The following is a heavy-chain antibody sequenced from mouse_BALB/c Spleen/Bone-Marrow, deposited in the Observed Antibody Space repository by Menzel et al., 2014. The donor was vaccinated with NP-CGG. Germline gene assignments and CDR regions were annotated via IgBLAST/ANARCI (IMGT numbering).Heavy chain of an antibody. CDR3: TREGDSPFAY. D-gene: IGHD2-13*01. CDR1: GYTFTSYY. Sequence: VQLVESGAELVKPGASVKLSCKASGYTFTSYYMYWVKQRPGQGLEWIGEINPSNGGTNFNEKFKSKATLTVDKSSSTAYMQLSSLTSEDSAFYYCTREGDSPFAYWGQGTLVTVSA. J-gene: IGHJ3*01. CDR2: INPSNGGT. V-gene: IGHV1S81*02.